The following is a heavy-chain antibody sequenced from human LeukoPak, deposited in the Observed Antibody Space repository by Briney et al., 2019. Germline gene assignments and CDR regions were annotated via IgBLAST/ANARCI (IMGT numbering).Heavy chain of an antibody. CDR2: IGGSGTRT. Sequence: GGSLRLSCSASGFTFTTYGMNWVRQAPGKGLEWVSGIGGSGTRTYYADSVKGRFTISRDNAKNSLYLQMNSLRAEDTAVYYCARVYYYTSGSRWGDYFDYWGQGTLVTVSS. CDR1: GFTFTTYG. V-gene: IGHV3-23*01. J-gene: IGHJ4*02. D-gene: IGHD3-10*01. CDR3: ARVYYYTSGSRWGDYFDY.